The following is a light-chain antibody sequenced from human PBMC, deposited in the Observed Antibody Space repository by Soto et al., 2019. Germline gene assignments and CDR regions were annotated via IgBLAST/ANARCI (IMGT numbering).Light chain of an antibody. J-gene: IGKJ1*01. CDR3: QQYNSYPRT. V-gene: IGKV1-5*03. CDR1: QSTSSW. CDR2: RAS. Sequence: DIQMTQSPSTLSASVGYRFTITCRASQSTSSWLAWYQQKPGKAPKLLIYRASSLESGVPSRFSGSGSGTEFTLTISSLQPDDFATYYCQQYNSYPRTFGQGTTVDIK.